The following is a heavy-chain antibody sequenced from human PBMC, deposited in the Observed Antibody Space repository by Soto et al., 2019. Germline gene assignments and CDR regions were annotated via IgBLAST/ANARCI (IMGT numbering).Heavy chain of an antibody. Sequence: SETLSLTCTVSGGAMSSYYWTWIRQPAGKGLEWIGRVYSSGGTHYNPSLKSRVTLSIDTSKNQFSLRLRSVTDADTAVYFCARGQRFSDWFDPWGQGTLVTVSS. CDR2: VYSSGGT. D-gene: IGHD3-3*01. CDR1: GGAMSSYY. V-gene: IGHV4-4*07. J-gene: IGHJ5*02. CDR3: ARGQRFSDWFDP.